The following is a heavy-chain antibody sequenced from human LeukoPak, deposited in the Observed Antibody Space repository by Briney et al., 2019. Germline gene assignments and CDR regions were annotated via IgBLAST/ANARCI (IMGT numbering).Heavy chain of an antibody. V-gene: IGHV5-51*01. CDR3: ARHGLGGCSGGRCFTSFHYYGMDV. CDR1: DFNFSDYW. CDR2: SFPGDSDI. Sequence: GGALQLSGKGFDFNFSDYWIGWARPMTGKGLEGMGTSFPGDSDIKYSPSFQGQVTISVDKSLSTAYLQWTSLRASDTAIYYCARHGLGGCSGGRCFTSFHYYGMDVGGQGTTVTVSS. J-gene: IGHJ6*02. D-gene: IGHD2-15*01.